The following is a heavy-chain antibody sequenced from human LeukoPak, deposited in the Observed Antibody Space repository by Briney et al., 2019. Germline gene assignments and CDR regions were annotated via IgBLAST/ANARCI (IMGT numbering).Heavy chain of an antibody. CDR2: ISSSSSYI. CDR3: ARSLFSSSWYQHGF. D-gene: IGHD6-13*01. CDR1: GFTFSSYS. V-gene: IGHV3-21*01. Sequence: PGGSLRLSCAASGFTFSSYSMNWVRQAPGKGLEWVSSISSSSSYIYYADSVKGRFTISRDNAKNSLYLQMNSLRADDTAVYYCARSLFSSSWYQHGFWGLGTLVTVSS. J-gene: IGHJ4*02.